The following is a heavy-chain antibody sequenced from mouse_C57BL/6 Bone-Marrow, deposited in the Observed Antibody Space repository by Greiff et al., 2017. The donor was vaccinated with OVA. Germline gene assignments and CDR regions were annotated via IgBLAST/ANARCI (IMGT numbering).Heavy chain of an antibody. CDR1: GYTFTSYC. CDR3: ARKGYYDYDATSYYYAMDY. V-gene: IGHV1-69*01. Sequence: QVQLQQPGAELVMPGASVKLSCKASGYTFTSYCMHWVKQRPGQGLEWIGEIDPSDSYTNYNQKFKGKSTLTVDKSSSTAYMQLSSLTSEDSAVYYCARKGYYDYDATSYYYAMDYWGQGTSVTVSS. J-gene: IGHJ4*01. CDR2: IDPSDSYT. D-gene: IGHD2-4*01.